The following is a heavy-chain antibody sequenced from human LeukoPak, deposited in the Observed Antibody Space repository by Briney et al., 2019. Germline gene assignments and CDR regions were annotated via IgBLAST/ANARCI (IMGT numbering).Heavy chain of an antibody. CDR2: IKHDGSEK. V-gene: IGHV3-7*04. CDR3: ARDRVVGSPGSFDY. Sequence: GGSLRLSCAASEFTFSTYWMSWVRQAPGKGLEWVANIKHDGSEKYYVDSVKGRFTISRDNAKNSLYLQMSSLRAEDTAVYYCARDRVVGSPGSFDYWGLGTLVTVSS. J-gene: IGHJ4*02. CDR1: EFTFSTYW. D-gene: IGHD6-19*01.